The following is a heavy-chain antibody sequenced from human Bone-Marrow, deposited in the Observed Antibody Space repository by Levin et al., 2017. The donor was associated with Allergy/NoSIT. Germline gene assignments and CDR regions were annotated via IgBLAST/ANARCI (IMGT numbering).Heavy chain of an antibody. CDR3: ARVRQAGYYESTGSYRVTLWYFDL. D-gene: IGHD3-22*01. V-gene: IGHV3-20*04. CDR2: INWNGDSI. Sequence: PGGSLRLSCAASGFIFDQHGMSWVRQAPGKGLEWVSGINWNGDSIDYADSVKGRFTISRDNGRNSLYLQMNGLRAADTALYYCARVRQAGYYESTGSYRVTLWYFDLWGRGTLVTVS. J-gene: IGHJ2*01. CDR1: GFIFDQHG.